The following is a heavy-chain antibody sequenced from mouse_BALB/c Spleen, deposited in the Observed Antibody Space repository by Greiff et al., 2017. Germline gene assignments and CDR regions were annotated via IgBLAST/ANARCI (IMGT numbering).Heavy chain of an antibody. J-gene: IGHJ3*01. CDR2: ISSGSSTI. CDR1: GFTFSSFG. CDR3: ARGGYERGAWFDY. Sequence: EVMLVESGGGLVQPGGSRKLSCAASGFTFSSFGMHWVRQAPEKGLEWVAYISSGSSTIYYADTVKGRFTISRDNPKNTLFLRMTSLRYEDTAMYCCARGGYERGAWFDYWGQGTLVTVSA. V-gene: IGHV5-17*02. D-gene: IGHD2-2*01.